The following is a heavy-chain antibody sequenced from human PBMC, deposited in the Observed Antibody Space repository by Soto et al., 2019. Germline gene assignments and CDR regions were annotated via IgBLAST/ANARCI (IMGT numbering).Heavy chain of an antibody. CDR1: GFTFSSYS. CDR3: ARGGHDYYGSGSYLATALLIYFDY. Sequence: GGSLRLSCAASGFTFSSYSMNWVRQAPGKGLEWVSSISSSSSYIYYADSVRGRFTISRDNAKNSLYLQMNSLRAEDTAVYYCARGGHDYYGSGSYLATALLIYFDYWGQGTLVTVSS. D-gene: IGHD3-10*01. V-gene: IGHV3-21*01. J-gene: IGHJ4*02. CDR2: ISSSSSYI.